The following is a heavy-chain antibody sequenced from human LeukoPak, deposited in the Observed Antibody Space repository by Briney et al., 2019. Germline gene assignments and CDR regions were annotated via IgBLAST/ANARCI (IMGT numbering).Heavy chain of an antibody. Sequence: FQGRVTITRDTSASTAYMELSSLRSEDTAVYYCARDPGGSGSWYSFDYWGQGTLVTVSS. J-gene: IGHJ4*02. V-gene: IGHV1-3*01. D-gene: IGHD6-13*01. CDR3: ARDPGGSGSWYSFDY.